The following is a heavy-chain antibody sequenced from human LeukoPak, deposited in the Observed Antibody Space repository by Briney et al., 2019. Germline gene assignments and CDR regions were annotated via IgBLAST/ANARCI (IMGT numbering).Heavy chain of an antibody. V-gene: IGHV3-7*01. Sequence: GGSLRLSCAASGFTFGTYWMSWVRQAPGKGLEWVANINGDGSEKYFAGSVKGRFTIPRDNARNSLFLQMNSLRAEDTAVCYCARARYCSSGNCYKDYWGQGSLVTVSS. D-gene: IGHD2-15*01. CDR2: INGDGSEK. J-gene: IGHJ4*02. CDR1: GFTFGTYW. CDR3: ARARYCSSGNCYKDY.